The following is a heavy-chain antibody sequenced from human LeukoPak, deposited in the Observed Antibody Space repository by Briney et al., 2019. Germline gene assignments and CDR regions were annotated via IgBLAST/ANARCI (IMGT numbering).Heavy chain of an antibody. CDR2: INLGDSDT. CDR3: ARRPXSXSPNXFDX. V-gene: IGHV5-51*01. D-gene: IGHD1-26*01. CDR1: GHRFTNHW. J-gene: IGHJ5*02. Sequence: AGESLKISCEVSGHRFTNHWIGWVRQMPGKGLEWMGIINLGDSDTKYSPSFQGQVTISLDKSISTAYLQWRSLKASDTAMYYCARRPXSXSPNXFDXXXXXXXVXVSS.